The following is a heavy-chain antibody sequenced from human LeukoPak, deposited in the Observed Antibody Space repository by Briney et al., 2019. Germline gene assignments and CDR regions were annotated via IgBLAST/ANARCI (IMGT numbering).Heavy chain of an antibody. CDR2: VTSSSRGK. V-gene: IGHV3-9*01. D-gene: IGHD3-22*01. CDR3: ARPQAGYYYDSSGFLLDY. J-gene: IGHJ4*02. CDR1: GFTLGDYA. Sequence: PGGSLRLSCEASGFTLGDYAIHWVRQVPGKGLEWVSGVTSSSRGKKYADSVRGRFTISRDDAKNSLYLQMNSLRAEDTAVYYCARPQAGYYYDSSGFLLDYWGQGTVVTVSS.